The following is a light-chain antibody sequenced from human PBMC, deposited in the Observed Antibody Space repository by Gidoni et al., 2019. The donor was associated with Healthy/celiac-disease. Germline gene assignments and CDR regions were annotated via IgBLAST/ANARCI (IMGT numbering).Light chain of an antibody. J-gene: IGKJ5*01. CDR2: DAS. CDR3: QQYDNLPP. CDR1: QDISNY. Sequence: DIQMTQSPSSLSASVGDRATITRQASQDISNYLDWYQQKPGKAPKLLIYDASNLETGVPSRCSGSGSGTDFTFTISSLQPEDIATYYCQQYDNLPPFGQGTRLEIK. V-gene: IGKV1-33*01.